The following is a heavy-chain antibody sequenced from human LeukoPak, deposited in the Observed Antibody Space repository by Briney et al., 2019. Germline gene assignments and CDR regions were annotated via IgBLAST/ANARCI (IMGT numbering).Heavy chain of an antibody. J-gene: IGHJ5*02. CDR1: GGSISRSPYY. CDR2: IYYDGTT. D-gene: IGHD6-6*01. CDR3: TPQGGSSSWFDP. V-gene: IGHV4-39*01. Sequence: SETLSLTCTVSGGSISRSPYYWGWIRQPPGKGLEWIGSIYYDGTTYYSPSLKSRVAISVDTSKNQFSLKLNSVTAADTAVYYCTPQGGSSSWFDPWGQGTLATVSS.